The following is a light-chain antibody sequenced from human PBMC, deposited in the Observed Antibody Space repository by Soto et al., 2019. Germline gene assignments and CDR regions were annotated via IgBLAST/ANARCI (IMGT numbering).Light chain of an antibody. V-gene: IGKV1-39*01. CDR1: ESISRH. CDR3: QQSYSTLSIS. J-gene: IGKJ5*01. CDR2: AAS. Sequence: DIQMTQSPSSLSASVGDRVTITCRASESISRHLNWYQQKPGKAPNLLIYAASTLQNGVPSRFSGSGYGTDFTLTISSLPPEDFATYYCQQSYSTLSISFGQGTRLEIK.